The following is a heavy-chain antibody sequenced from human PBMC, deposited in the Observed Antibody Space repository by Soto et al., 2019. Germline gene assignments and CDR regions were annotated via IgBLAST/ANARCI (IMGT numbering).Heavy chain of an antibody. Sequence: ASVKVSCKASGYTFTNSGISWVRQAPGQGLEWMGWISTDNGNTNYAQHLQGRVSMTTDTSTSTAYMELRSLRSDDTAVYYCARDPISSSGPIVATKIYYYYYGMDVWGQGTTVTVSS. CDR3: ARDPISSSGPIVATKIYYYYYGMDV. J-gene: IGHJ6*02. D-gene: IGHD5-12*01. V-gene: IGHV1-18*01. CDR2: ISTDNGNT. CDR1: GYTFTNSG.